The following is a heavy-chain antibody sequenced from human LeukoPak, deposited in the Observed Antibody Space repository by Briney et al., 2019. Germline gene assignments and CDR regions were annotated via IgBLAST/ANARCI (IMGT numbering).Heavy chain of an antibody. V-gene: IGHV3-7*01. CDR1: GFRFSDYW. CDR3: ARGWGEKGYCRGGTCNNPQFDY. Sequence: PGGSLRLSCEASGFRFSDYWMTWVRQAPGKGLEWVANIKEDGREKYYVGSVKGRFTLSKDNAKNSVYLQMNSLGAEDTAVYYCARGWGEKGYCRGGTCNNPQFDYWGQGILVTVSS. J-gene: IGHJ4*02. D-gene: IGHD2-15*01. CDR2: IKEDGREK.